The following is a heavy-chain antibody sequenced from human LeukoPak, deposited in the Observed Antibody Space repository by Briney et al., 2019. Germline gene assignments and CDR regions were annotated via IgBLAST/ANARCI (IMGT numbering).Heavy chain of an antibody. CDR2: ISGSGGST. CDR1: GFTFSSYA. J-gene: IGHJ4*02. Sequence: AGGSLRLSCAASGFTFSSYAMSWVRQAPGKGLEWVSAISGSGGSTYYADSVKGRFTISRDNSKNTLYLQMNSLRAEDTAVYYCAKALPPYDSSGYDYWGQGTLVTVSS. V-gene: IGHV3-23*01. CDR3: AKALPPYDSSGYDY. D-gene: IGHD3-22*01.